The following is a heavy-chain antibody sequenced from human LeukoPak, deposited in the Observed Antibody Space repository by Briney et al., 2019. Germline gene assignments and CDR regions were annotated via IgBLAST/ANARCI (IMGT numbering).Heavy chain of an antibody. V-gene: IGHV4-30-2*01. J-gene: IGHJ4*02. D-gene: IGHD3-22*01. Sequence: SETLSLTCTVSGGSISSGGYYWSWIRQHPGKGLEWIGYIYHSGSTYYNPSLKSRVTISVDRSKNQFSLKLSSVTVADTAVYYCARSPYYYDSSGYLFYFDYWGQGAPVTVSS. CDR1: GGSISSGGYY. CDR2: IYHSGST. CDR3: ARSPYYYDSSGYLFYFDY.